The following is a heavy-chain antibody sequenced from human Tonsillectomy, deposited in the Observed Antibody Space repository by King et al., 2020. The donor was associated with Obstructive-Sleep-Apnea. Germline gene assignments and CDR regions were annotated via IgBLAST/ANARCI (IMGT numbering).Heavy chain of an antibody. Sequence: QLVQSGAEVKKPGASVKVSCKASGYTLTNYGISWVRQAPGQGLEWMGWISAINGNTNYAQKGQGRVTLTTDTSTSTAYMELRSLRSEDTAVDYCGRDRPNLDAFDYWGQGTLVTVSS. D-gene: IGHD2-8*01. V-gene: IGHV1-18*04. J-gene: IGHJ4*02. CDR1: GYTLTNYG. CDR3: GRDRPNLDAFDY. CDR2: ISAINGNT.